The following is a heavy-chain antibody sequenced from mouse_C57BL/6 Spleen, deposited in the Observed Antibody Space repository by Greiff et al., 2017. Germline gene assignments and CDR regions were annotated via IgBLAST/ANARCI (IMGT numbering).Heavy chain of an antibody. V-gene: IGHV2-9-1*01. CDR1: GFSLTSYA. CDR3: ARSNWDVKYYFDY. CDR2: IWTGGGT. D-gene: IGHD4-1*01. J-gene: IGHJ2*01. Sequence: VQGVESGPGLVAPSQSLSITCTVSGFSLTSYAISWVRQPPGKGLEWLGVIWTGGGTNYNSALKSRLSISKDNSKSQVFLKMNSLQTDDTARYYCARSNWDVKYYFDYWGQGTTLTVSS.